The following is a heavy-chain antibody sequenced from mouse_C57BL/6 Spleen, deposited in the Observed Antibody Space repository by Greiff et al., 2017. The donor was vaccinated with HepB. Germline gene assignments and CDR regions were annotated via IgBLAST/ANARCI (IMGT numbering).Heavy chain of an antibody. CDR3: ARDQEVYYGSSHWYFDV. D-gene: IGHD1-1*01. Sequence: SLEWLATISDGGSYTYYPDNVKGRFTISRDNAKNNLYLQMSHLKSEDTAMYYCARDQEVYYGSSHWYFDVWGTGTTVTVSS. J-gene: IGHJ1*03. V-gene: IGHV5-4*01. CDR2: ISDGGSYT.